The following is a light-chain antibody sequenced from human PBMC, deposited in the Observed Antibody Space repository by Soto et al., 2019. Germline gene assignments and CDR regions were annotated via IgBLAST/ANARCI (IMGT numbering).Light chain of an antibody. J-gene: IGLJ1*01. CDR2: EVS. Sequence: QSALTQPPSASGSPGQSVTISCTGTSSDVGGYNYVSWYQHHPGKAPKLMIYEVSKRPSGVPDRFSGSKSGNTASLTVSGLQAEDEADYYCSSYAGRTNVFGTGTKLTVL. CDR1: SSDVGGYNY. V-gene: IGLV2-8*01. CDR3: SSYAGRTNV.